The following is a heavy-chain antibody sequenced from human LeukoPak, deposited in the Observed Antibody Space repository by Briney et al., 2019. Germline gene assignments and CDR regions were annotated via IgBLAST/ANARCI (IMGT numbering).Heavy chain of an antibody. Sequence: VKVSCKASGGTFSSYAISWVRQAPGQGLEWMGGIIPIFGTANYAQKFQGRVTITADEYTSTAYMELSRLRSEDTAVYYCARVQIWVFPPPIAGDWYFDLWGCGTLVTVSS. D-gene: IGHD6-13*01. CDR1: GGTFSSYA. CDR2: IIPIFGTA. CDR3: ARVQIWVFPPPIAGDWYFDL. J-gene: IGHJ2*01. V-gene: IGHV1-69*01.